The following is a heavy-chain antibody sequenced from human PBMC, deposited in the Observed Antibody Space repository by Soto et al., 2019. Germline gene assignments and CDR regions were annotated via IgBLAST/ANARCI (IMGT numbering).Heavy chain of an antibody. D-gene: IGHD6-13*01. V-gene: IGHV4-34*01. CDR2: VHHTGTS. CDR3: ARRKDSSRYFYGMDV. J-gene: IGHJ6*02. Sequence: WTWIRQSPGGGLEWLAEVHHTGTSYYNPSLKSRLAVSVDTSRNQFSLNLTSLTAADTATYYCARRKDSSRYFYGMDVWGPGTTVVVSS.